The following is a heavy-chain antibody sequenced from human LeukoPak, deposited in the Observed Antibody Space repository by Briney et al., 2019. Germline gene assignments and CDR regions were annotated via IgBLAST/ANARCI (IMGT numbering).Heavy chain of an antibody. J-gene: IGHJ4*02. D-gene: IGHD1-26*01. CDR3: AKVGVGAQRMDY. V-gene: IGHV4-59*02. Sequence: SETLSLTCTVSGGSVSGDYWSWIRQPPGKGLEWNGYIYYSGSTKYNSSLKSRVTISVDTSKNQFSLKLSSLTAADTAVYYCAKVGVGAQRMDYWGQGTLVTVSS. CDR2: IYYSGST. CDR1: GGSVSGDY.